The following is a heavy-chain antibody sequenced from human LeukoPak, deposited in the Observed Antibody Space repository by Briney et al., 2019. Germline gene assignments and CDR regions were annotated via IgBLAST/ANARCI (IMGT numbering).Heavy chain of an antibody. CDR3: ARGRGKYYYGSGSYFSSWFDP. Sequence: SETLSLTCAVYGGSFSGYYWGWIRQPPGKGLEWIGEINHSGSTNYNPSLKSRVTISVDTSKNQFSLKLSSVTAADTAVYYCARGRGKYYYGSGSYFSSWFDPWGQGTLVTVSS. D-gene: IGHD3-10*01. CDR2: INHSGST. J-gene: IGHJ5*02. CDR1: GGSFSGYY. V-gene: IGHV4-34*01.